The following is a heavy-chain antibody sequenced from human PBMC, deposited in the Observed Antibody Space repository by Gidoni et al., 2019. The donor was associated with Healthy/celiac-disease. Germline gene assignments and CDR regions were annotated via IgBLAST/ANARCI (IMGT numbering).Heavy chain of an antibody. Sequence: QVQLVQSAAEVNKPGASVTVSCKASGYTFTSYGISWVRQAPGQGLEWMGWISAYNANTNYAQKLQGRVTMTTDTSTSTAYMELRSLRSDDTAVYYCARFRSSSFNYYYYYGMDVWGQGTTVTVSS. CDR2: ISAYNANT. CDR1: GYTFTSYG. D-gene: IGHD6-6*01. J-gene: IGHJ6*02. CDR3: ARFRSSSFNYYYYYGMDV. V-gene: IGHV1-18*01.